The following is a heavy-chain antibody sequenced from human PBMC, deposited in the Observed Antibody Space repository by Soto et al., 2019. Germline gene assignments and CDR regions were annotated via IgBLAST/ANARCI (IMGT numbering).Heavy chain of an antibody. CDR2: IHTDGSST. CDR1: GFTVSSYW. CDR3: AREGGGRDYFDY. Sequence: PGGSLRLSCAASGFTVSSYWMHWVRQDPGKGLVWVSRIHTDGSSTTYADFVKGRFTMSRDTAKNTLYLQVNSLRVEDTAVYYCAREGGGRDYFDYWGQGSQVTVSS. J-gene: IGHJ4*02. V-gene: IGHV3-74*01. D-gene: IGHD3-16*01.